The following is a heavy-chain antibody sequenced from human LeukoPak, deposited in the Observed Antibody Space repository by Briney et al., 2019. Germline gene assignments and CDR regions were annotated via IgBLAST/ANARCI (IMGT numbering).Heavy chain of an antibody. CDR1: GFTFISYD. CDR3: ARDLVSGAPDYFDS. V-gene: IGHV3-30-3*01. Sequence: GGSLRLSCAASGFTFISYDIHWVRQAPGKGLQWVAVMSSDGSIKIYTDSVKGRFTISKDNSKNTLYLEMNSLRVDDTAVYYCARDLVSGAPDYFDSWGQGTLVTVSS. D-gene: IGHD1-26*01. J-gene: IGHJ4*02. CDR2: MSSDGSIK.